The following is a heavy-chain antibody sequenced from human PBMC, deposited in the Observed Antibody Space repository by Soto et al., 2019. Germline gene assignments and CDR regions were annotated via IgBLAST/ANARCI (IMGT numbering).Heavy chain of an antibody. CDR2: INHSGST. J-gene: IGHJ4*02. CDR3: ARGPLYVG. V-gene: IGHV4-34*01. D-gene: IGHD2-2*02. CDR1: GGSFSGYY. Sequence: PSETLSLTCAVYGGSFSGYYWSWIRQPPGKGLEWIGEINHSGSTNYNPSLKSRVTISVDTSKNQFSLKLSSVTAADTAVYYCARGPLYVGWGQGTLVTVSS.